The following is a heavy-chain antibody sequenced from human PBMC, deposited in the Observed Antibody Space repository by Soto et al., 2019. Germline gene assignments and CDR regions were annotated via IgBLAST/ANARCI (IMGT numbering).Heavy chain of an antibody. CDR3: AKQLYSSSSYVIDY. V-gene: IGHV3-23*01. CDR1: GFTFSSYA. CDR2: ISGSGGST. J-gene: IGHJ4*02. Sequence: PGGSLRLSCAASGFTFSSYAMSWFRQAPGKGLEWVSAISGSGGSTYYADSVKGRFTISRDNSKNTLYLQMNSLRAEDTAVYYCAKQLYSSSSYVIDYWGQGTLVTVSS. D-gene: IGHD6-6*01.